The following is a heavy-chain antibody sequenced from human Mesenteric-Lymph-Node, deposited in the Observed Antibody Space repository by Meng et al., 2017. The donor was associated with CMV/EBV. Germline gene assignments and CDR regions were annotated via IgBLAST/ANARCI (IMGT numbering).Heavy chain of an antibody. CDR1: GFTFSDYV. D-gene: IGHD3-3*01. J-gene: IGHJ4*02. V-gene: IGHV3-30-3*01. CDR3: AKAGERSITIFGVVIMD. CDR2: LSYDGSNN. Sequence: GESLKISCAASGFTFSDYVMHWVRQAPGKGLEWVAVLSYDGSNNHYADSVEGRFTISRDNSKNTLYLQMNSLRAEDTAVYYCAKAGERSITIFGVVIMDWGQGTLVTVSS.